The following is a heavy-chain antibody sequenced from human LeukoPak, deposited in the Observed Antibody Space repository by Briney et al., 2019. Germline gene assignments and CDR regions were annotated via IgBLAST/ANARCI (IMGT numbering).Heavy chain of an antibody. V-gene: IGHV3-23*05. J-gene: IGHJ4*02. CDR3: AKFEGATIPGWFNDY. CDR2: IDKTTYPT. Sequence: GGSLRLSCAASESIFSDYAMGWVRQAPGKGLEWVSTIDKTTYPTFYADSVKGRLTISRDNSKNTLYLQMNSLRTEDTAVYFCAKFEGATIPGWFNDYWGQGILVTVSS. CDR1: ESIFSDYA. D-gene: IGHD6-19*01.